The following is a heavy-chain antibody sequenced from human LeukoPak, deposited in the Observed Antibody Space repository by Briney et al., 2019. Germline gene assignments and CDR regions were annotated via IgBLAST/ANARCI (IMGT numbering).Heavy chain of an antibody. J-gene: IGHJ3*02. V-gene: IGHV3-33*06. D-gene: IGHD3-9*01. CDR1: GFIFSSHG. Sequence: PGRSLRLSCAASGFIFSSHGMHWVRQAPGKGLEWVAVIWYDGSNKYYADSVKGRFTISRDNSKNTLYLQMNSLRAEDTAVYYCAKEGGYDILTGYPIDAFDIWGQGTMVTVSS. CDR3: AKEGGYDILTGYPIDAFDI. CDR2: IWYDGSNK.